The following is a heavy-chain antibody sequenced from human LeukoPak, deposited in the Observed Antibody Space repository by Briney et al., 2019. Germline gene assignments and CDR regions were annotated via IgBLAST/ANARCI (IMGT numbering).Heavy chain of an antibody. V-gene: IGHV4-4*02. Sequence: NPSGTLSLTCAVSGGSICSSNWWSWVRQPPGKGLEWIGEIYHSGSTNYNPSLKSRVTVSVDKSKNQFSLKLSSVTAADTAVYYCARAYDSSGLMDYWGQGTLVTVSS. J-gene: IGHJ4*02. CDR1: GGSICSSNW. CDR3: ARAYDSSGLMDY. CDR2: IYHSGST. D-gene: IGHD3-22*01.